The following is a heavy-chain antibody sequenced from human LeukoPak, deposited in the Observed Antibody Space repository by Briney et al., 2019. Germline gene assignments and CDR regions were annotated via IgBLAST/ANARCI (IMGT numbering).Heavy chain of an antibody. Sequence: GGSLRLSCAASGFTFSSYYINWVRQAPGKGLEWVSSISSSSSSIYYADSVKGRFTISRDNAKNSLHLQMNSLRAEDTAVYYCARDAYYGSGFDYWGQGTLITVSS. CDR3: ARDAYYGSGFDY. V-gene: IGHV3-21*01. D-gene: IGHD3-10*01. J-gene: IGHJ4*02. CDR1: GFTFSSYY. CDR2: ISSSSSSI.